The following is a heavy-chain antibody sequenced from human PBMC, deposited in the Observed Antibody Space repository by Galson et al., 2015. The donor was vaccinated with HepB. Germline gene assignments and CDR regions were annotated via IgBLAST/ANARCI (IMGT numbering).Heavy chain of an antibody. Sequence: SVKVSCKASGGTFSSYTISWVRQAPGQGLEWMGRIIPILGIANYAQKFQGRVTITADKSTSTAYMELSSLRSEDTAVYYCARDLDYGSGGLYYYYGMDVWGQGTTVTVSS. V-gene: IGHV1-69*04. CDR1: GGTFSSYT. CDR2: IIPILGIA. J-gene: IGHJ6*02. D-gene: IGHD3-10*01. CDR3: ARDLDYGSGGLYYYYGMDV.